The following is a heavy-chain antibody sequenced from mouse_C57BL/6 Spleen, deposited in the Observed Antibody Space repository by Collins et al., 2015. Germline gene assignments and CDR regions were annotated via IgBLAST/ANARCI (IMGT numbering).Heavy chain of an antibody. Sequence: QVQLQQSGAELVKPGTSVKVSCKASGYTFTSYWMHWVKQRPGQGLEWIGRIHPSDSDTNYNQKFTGKATLTVDKSSNTAYMQVSSLTSEDSAVYYCAEYYTSGFAYWGQGTLVTVSA. D-gene: IGHD2-12*01. CDR2: IHPSDSDT. CDR1: GYTFTSYW. V-gene: IGHV1-74*01. J-gene: IGHJ3*01. CDR3: AEYYTSGFAY.